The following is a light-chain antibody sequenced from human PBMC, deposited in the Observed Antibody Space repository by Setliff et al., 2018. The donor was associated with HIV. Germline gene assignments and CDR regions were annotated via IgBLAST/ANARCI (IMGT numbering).Light chain of an antibody. J-gene: IGKJ4*01. CDR2: DAS. CDR3: QQFNTYPS. CDR1: QGISSA. V-gene: IGKV1-13*02. Sequence: AIHLTQSPSSLSASVGDRVTITCRASQGISSALAWYQQKPGKAPKLLIYDASSLETGVPSRFSGSGSGADFTLTISSLQPEDFATYYCQQFNTYPSFGGGTKVDIK.